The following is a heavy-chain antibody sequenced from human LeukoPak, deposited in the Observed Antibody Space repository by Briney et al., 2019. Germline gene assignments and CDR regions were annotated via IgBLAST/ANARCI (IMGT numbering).Heavy chain of an antibody. CDR1: GCTISSNGFH. CDR3: ARRGDYDSTSYYGYYCVL. J-gene: IGHJ4*02. V-gene: IGHV4-39*01. D-gene: IGHD3-22*01. Sequence: SETLSLTCTATGCTISSNGFHWGWIRQPPGKGLECIGTIYYSGSTYYNPSLKSRVTISVDTSKNQFSMKLSSVTATDTAVYNCARRGDYDSTSYYGYYCVLGAQGTLVTVSS. CDR2: IYYSGST.